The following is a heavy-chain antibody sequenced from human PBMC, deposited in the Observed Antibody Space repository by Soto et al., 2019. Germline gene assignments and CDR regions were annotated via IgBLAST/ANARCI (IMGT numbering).Heavy chain of an antibody. Sequence: QVQLVQSGLEVKKPGASVTVSCKTSGYTFTDHGIDWVRQAPGQGLEWVGWVSSYNGNTNYAYNLKDRVIMTTDASTSTAYMELRGLRSDDTAVYYCAREVEGSYSPADFWGQGTPVTVSS. J-gene: IGHJ4*02. CDR3: AREVEGSYSPADF. CDR2: VSSYNGNT. V-gene: IGHV1-18*01. CDR1: GYTFTDHG. D-gene: IGHD3-10*01.